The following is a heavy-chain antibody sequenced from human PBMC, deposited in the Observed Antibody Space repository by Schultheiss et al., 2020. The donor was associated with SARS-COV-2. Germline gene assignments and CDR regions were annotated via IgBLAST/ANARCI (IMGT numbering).Heavy chain of an antibody. Sequence: SETLSLTCAVYGGSFSGYYWSWIRQPPGKGLEWIGEIYHSGSTNYNPSLKSRVTISVDTSKNQFSLKLSSVTAADTAVYYCARGHLRYCSSTSCYYKADNWFDPWGQGTLVTVSS. V-gene: IGHV4-34*01. CDR3: ARGHLRYCSSTSCYYKADNWFDP. J-gene: IGHJ5*02. CDR2: IYHSGST. D-gene: IGHD2-2*01. CDR1: GGSFSGYY.